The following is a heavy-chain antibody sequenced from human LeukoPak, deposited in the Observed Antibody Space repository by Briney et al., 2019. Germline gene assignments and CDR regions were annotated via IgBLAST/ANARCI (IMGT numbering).Heavy chain of an antibody. D-gene: IGHD3-10*01. Sequence: SETLSLTCAVYGGSFSGYYWSWIRQPPGKGLEWIGEINHSGSTNYNPSLKSRVTISVDTSKNQFSLKLSSVTAADTAVYYCARHKSRGWLDYWGQGTLVTVSS. J-gene: IGHJ4*02. CDR3: ARHKSRGWLDY. CDR2: INHSGST. CDR1: GGSFSGYY. V-gene: IGHV4-34*01.